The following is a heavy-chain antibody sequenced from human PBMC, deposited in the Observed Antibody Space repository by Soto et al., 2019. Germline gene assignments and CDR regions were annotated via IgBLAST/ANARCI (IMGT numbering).Heavy chain of an antibody. D-gene: IGHD7-27*01. CDR3: ASSLLTPFDY. CDR2: INSDGSST. CDR1: GFTFNSYW. J-gene: IGHJ4*02. V-gene: IGHV3-74*01. Sequence: PGGSLRLSCAASGFTFNSYWIHWVRQAPGKGLVWVSCINSDGSSTSYADSVNGRFTISRDNAKNTLYLQMNSLRAEDTAVYYCASSLLTPFDYWGQGTLVTVSS.